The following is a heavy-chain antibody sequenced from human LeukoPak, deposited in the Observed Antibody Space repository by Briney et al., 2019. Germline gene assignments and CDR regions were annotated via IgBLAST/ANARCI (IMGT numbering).Heavy chain of an antibody. Sequence: GGSLRLSCAASGFIVNTNYMTWVRQAPGRGLEWVSFIYADGNTYDADSVKGRFTISRDISKNAVYLQMNSLRAEDTAVYYCARDSYGDANFDSWGQGTLVTVSS. V-gene: IGHV3-53*01. CDR1: GFIVNTNY. CDR2: IYADGNT. CDR3: ARDSYGDANFDS. D-gene: IGHD4-17*01. J-gene: IGHJ4*02.